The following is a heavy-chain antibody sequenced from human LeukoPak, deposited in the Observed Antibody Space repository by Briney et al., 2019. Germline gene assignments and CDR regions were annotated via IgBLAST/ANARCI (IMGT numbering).Heavy chain of an antibody. D-gene: IGHD6-6*01. Sequence: GASVKVSCKASGYTFTSYYMHWVRQAPGQGLEWMGIINPSGGSTSYAQKFQDRVTMTRDMSTSTVYMELSSVRSEDTAVYYCASRGSSSSFDYWGQGTLVTVSS. CDR2: INPSGGST. CDR1: GYTFTSYY. CDR3: ASRGSSSSFDY. J-gene: IGHJ4*02. V-gene: IGHV1-46*01.